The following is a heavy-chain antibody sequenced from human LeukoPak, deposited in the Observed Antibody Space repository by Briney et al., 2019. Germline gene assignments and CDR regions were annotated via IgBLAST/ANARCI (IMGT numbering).Heavy chain of an antibody. CDR1: GGSISSGSYY. CDR2: IYTSGST. CDR3: ARGGGSDWYFDL. D-gene: IGHD3-16*01. Sequence: QPSQTLSLTCTVSGGSISSGSYYWSWIRQTAGKGLEWIGRIYTSGSTNYNPSLKGRVTISVDTSKNQFSLKLSSVTAADTAVYYCARGGGSDWYFDLWGRGTLVTVSS. J-gene: IGHJ2*01. V-gene: IGHV4-61*02.